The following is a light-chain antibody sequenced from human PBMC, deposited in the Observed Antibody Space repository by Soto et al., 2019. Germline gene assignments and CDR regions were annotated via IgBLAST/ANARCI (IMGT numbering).Light chain of an antibody. CDR3: GTWDSSRRAGGV. V-gene: IGLV1-51*02. CDR2: ENN. J-gene: IGLJ7*01. Sequence: QSVLTQPPSVSAAPGQKVTISCSGSSSNIGNNYVSWYQQLPGTAPKLLIYENNKRPSGIPDRFSGSKSGTSATLGITGVLTGDEADYYCGTWDSSRRAGGVFGTGTQLTVL. CDR1: SSNIGNNY.